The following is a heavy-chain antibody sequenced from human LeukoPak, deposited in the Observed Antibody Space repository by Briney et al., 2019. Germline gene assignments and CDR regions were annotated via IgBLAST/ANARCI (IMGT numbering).Heavy chain of an antibody. CDR3: ARTPTIFGVVTLFDF. V-gene: IGHV4-39*07. Sequence: PSETLSLTCTVSGGSISSSSYYWGWIRQPPGKGLEWIGSIYYSGSTYYNPSLKSRVTISVDTSKNQFSLKLSSVTAADTAVYYCARTPTIFGVVTLFDFWGQGTLVTVSS. CDR2: IYYSGST. D-gene: IGHD3-3*01. CDR1: GGSISSSSYY. J-gene: IGHJ4*02.